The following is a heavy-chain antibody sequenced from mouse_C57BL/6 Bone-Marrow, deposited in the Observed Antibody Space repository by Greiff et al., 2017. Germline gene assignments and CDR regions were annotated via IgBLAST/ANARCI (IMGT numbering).Heavy chain of an antibody. J-gene: IGHJ4*01. CDR3: AREAYYVAMDD. V-gene: IGHV1-69*01. CDR2: IDPSDSYT. CDR1: GYTFTSYW. Sequence: QVQLQQPGAELVMPGASVKLSCKASGYTFTSYWMHWVKQRPGQGLEWIGEIDPSDSYTNYNQKFKGKSTLTVAKSSSSAYMQLSSLTSEDEAVYYCAREAYYVAMDDWGQGTSVTVSS. D-gene: IGHD1-1*01.